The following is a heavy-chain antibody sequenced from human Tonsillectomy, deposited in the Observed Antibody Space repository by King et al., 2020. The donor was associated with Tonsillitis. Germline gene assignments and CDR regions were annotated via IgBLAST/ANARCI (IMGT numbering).Heavy chain of an antibody. V-gene: IGHV3-15*04. J-gene: IGHJ4*02. D-gene: IGHD3-22*01. CDR1: GFTFNNVW. CDR3: TTGPVVMEGSYFDY. Sequence: VQLVESGGGLVKPGGSLRLSCAASGFTFNNVWMTWVRQAPGKGLEWVGRIENKADGGTTDYAAPVKGRFTISRDDSKNTLYLQMNSLKSEDTAVYYCTTGPVVMEGSYFDYWGQGTLVTVSS. CDR2: IENKADGGTT.